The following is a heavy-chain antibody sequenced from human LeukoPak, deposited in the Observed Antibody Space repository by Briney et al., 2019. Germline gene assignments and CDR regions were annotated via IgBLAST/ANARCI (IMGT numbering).Heavy chain of an antibody. D-gene: IGHD6-19*01. CDR3: VRDNSGWYRPALGRETAYYYYYMDV. CDR1: GFTFSIYW. J-gene: IGHJ6*03. CDR2: MKQDGSEK. V-gene: IGHV3-7*01. Sequence: GGSLRLSCAASGFTFSIYWMSWVRQAPGKGLEWVANMKQDGSEKYYVDSVKGRFTISRDNAKNSLYLQMNSLRTEDTAVYYCVRDNSGWYRPALGRETAYYYYYMDVWGKGTTVTVSS.